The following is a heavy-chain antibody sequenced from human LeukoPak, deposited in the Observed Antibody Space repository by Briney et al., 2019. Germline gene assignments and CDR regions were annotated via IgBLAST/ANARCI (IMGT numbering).Heavy chain of an antibody. D-gene: IGHD3-16*01. CDR1: GYTFTGYY. CDR2: INPNSGGT. V-gene: IGHV1-2*06. Sequence: ASVKVSCKASGYTFTGYYMHWVRQAPGQGLEWMGRINPNSGGTNYAQKFQGRVTMTRDTSINTAYMELSRLRSDDTAVYYCAKTPPVSPYHFDYWGQGTLVTVSS. J-gene: IGHJ4*02. CDR3: AKTPPVSPYHFDY.